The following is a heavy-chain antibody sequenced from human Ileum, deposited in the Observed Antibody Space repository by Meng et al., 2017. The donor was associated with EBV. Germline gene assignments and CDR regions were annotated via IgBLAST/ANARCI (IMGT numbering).Heavy chain of an antibody. J-gene: IGHJ2*01. CDR2: IYYSGST. CDR1: GGSISSGDYY. CDR3: ARGYYDSSGYGYWYFDL. Sequence: GQLQARGPGLVKPSQTLSLTCTVSGGSISSGDYYWSWIRQPPGKGLEWIGYIYYSGSTYYNPSLKSRVTISVDTSKNQFSLKLSSVTAADTAVYYCARGYYDSSGYGYWYFDLWGRGTLVTVSS. V-gene: IGHV4-30-4*01. D-gene: IGHD3-22*01.